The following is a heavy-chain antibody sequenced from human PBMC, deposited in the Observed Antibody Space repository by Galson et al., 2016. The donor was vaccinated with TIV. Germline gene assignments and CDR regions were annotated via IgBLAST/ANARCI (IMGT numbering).Heavy chain of an antibody. V-gene: IGHV2-5*05. CDR3: AHRKTSGRPQDAFDI. Sequence: PALVKPTQTVTLTCTFSGFSLNTRGVGVAWIRQPPGKALEWLALIYYDEDIRYAPSLRSRLTVTKATSKNQVVLTMTNMDPVDTATYYCAHRKTSGRPQDAFDIWGQGTMVTVSS. CDR1: GFSLNTRGVG. J-gene: IGHJ3*02. CDR2: IYYDEDI.